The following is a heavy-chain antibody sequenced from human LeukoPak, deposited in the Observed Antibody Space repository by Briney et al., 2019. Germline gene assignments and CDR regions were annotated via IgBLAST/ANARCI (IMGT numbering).Heavy chain of an antibody. D-gene: IGHD4-23*01. CDR2: IGSDGRNK. J-gene: IGHJ5*02. V-gene: IGHV3-33*01. CDR1: GFTFSTYG. CDR3: ASDRAVSDNRWSLDP. Sequence: GGSLRLSCAASGFTFSTYGMHWVRQAPGKGLEWVAAIGSDGRNKYSADSVRGRFTISRDNSKNTLDLHMNSLRTEDTAVYYCASDRAVSDNRWSLDPWGQGTLVTVSS.